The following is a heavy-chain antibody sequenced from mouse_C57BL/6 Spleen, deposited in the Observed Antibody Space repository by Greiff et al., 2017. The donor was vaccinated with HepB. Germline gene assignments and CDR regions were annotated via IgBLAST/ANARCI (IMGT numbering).Heavy chain of an antibody. V-gene: IGHV1-81*01. CDR2: IYPRSGNT. Sequence: QVQLQQSGAELARPGASVKLSCKASGYTFTSYGISWVKQRTGQGLEWIGEIYPRSGNTYYNEKFKGKATLTADKSSSTAYMELRSLTSEDSAVYFCAKGATGRYFDVWGTGTTVTVSS. CDR1: GYTFTSYG. D-gene: IGHD3-1*01. J-gene: IGHJ1*03. CDR3: AKGATGRYFDV.